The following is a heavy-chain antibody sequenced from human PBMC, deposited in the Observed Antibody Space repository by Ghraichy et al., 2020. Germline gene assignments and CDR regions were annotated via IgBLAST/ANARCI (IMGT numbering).Heavy chain of an antibody. D-gene: IGHD3-3*01. Sequence: GSLRLSCAVYGGSFSGYYWSWIRQPPGKGLEWIGEINHSGSTNYNPSLKSRVTISVDTSKNQFSLKLSSVTAADTAVYYCARGGRIFGVVIKNWFDPWGQGTLVTVSS. CDR3: ARGGRIFGVVIKNWFDP. J-gene: IGHJ5*02. CDR2: INHSGST. CDR1: GGSFSGYY. V-gene: IGHV4-34*01.